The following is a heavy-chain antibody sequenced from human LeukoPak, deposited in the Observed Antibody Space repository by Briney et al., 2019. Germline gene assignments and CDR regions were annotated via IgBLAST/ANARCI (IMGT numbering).Heavy chain of an antibody. CDR3: ARRPGLERYYFDY. CDR2: IWPDGTIQ. Sequence: PGRSLRLSCAASGFIFSYYGMHWVRQAPGKGLEWLAVIWPDGTIQYYADPVKGRFTISRDNSKNTLYLQMNSLRAEDTAVYYCARRPGLERYYFDYWGQGTLVTVSS. CDR1: GFIFSYYG. D-gene: IGHD1-1*01. V-gene: IGHV3-33*01. J-gene: IGHJ4*02.